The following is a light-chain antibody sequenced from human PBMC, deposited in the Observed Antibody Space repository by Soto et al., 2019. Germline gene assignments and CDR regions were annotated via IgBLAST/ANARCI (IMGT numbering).Light chain of an antibody. CDR3: GSWDGSLNTYV. CDR2: ASD. Sequence: QSVLTQPPSVSAAPGQKVTISCSGGSSNIGNYYVSWYQQLPGVAPQLLIFASDKRPSGIPDRFSGSQSGASGTLDITGLQTGDEADYYCGSWDGSLNTYVFGTGTKLTVL. J-gene: IGLJ1*01. CDR1: SSNIGNYY. V-gene: IGLV1-51*01.